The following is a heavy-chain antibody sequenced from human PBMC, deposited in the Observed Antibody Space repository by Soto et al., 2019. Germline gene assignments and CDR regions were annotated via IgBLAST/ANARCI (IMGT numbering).Heavy chain of an antibody. Sequence: QITLKESGPTLVKPTQTLTLTCTFSGFSLSTSGVGVGWIRQPPGKALEWLALIYWDDDKRYSPSLKSRLTITKDTSKNHVVLTMTHMDPVDTATYYCARSYSSSWYSGGDAFDIWGQGTMVTVSS. CDR3: ARSYSSSWYSGGDAFDI. V-gene: IGHV2-5*02. J-gene: IGHJ3*02. CDR2: IYWDDDK. D-gene: IGHD6-13*01. CDR1: GFSLSTSGVG.